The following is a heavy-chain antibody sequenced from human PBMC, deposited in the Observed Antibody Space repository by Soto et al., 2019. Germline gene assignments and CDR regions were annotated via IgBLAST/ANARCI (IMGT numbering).Heavy chain of an antibody. Sequence: EVQLVQSGGDLVQPGGSLRLSCAASGLSVSGDYMTWVRQAPGKGLEWVSMTYSGGPTDYADSVKGRFTISVDKSKNTLYLQMHSLRVDDTAVYYCARYYGDYGLVFDIWGQGTMVTVSS. J-gene: IGHJ3*02. V-gene: IGHV3-53*01. CDR3: ARYYGDYGLVFDI. CDR1: GLSVSGDY. D-gene: IGHD4-17*01. CDR2: TYSGGPT.